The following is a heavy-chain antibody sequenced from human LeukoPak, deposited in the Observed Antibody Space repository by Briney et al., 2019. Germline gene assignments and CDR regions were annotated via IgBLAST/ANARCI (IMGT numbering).Heavy chain of an antibody. CDR1: GFTFSSYG. J-gene: IGHJ4*02. CDR3: AKDRVYYYDSSGLGY. V-gene: IGHV3-30*02. CDR2: IRYDGSNK. D-gene: IGHD3-22*01. Sequence: PGGSLGLSCAASGFTFSSYGMHWVRQAPGKGLEWVAFIRYDGSNKYYADSVKGRFTISRDNSKNTLYLQMNSLRAEDTAVYYCAKDRVYYYDSSGLGYWGQGTLVTVSS.